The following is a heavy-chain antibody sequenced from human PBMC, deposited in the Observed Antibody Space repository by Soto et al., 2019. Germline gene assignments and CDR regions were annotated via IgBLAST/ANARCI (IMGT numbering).Heavy chain of an antibody. V-gene: IGHV1-2*02. J-gene: IGHJ6*02. Sequence: ASVKVSCKASGYTFTGYYMHWVLQATGQGLEWMGWINPNSGGTNYAQKFQGRVTMTRDTSISTAYMELSRLRSDDTAVYYCARGVGNYYGSGSVRYYYYGMDVWGQGTTVTVSS. CDR1: GYTFTGYY. CDR3: ARGVGNYYGSGSVRYYYYGMDV. CDR2: INPNSGGT. D-gene: IGHD3-10*01.